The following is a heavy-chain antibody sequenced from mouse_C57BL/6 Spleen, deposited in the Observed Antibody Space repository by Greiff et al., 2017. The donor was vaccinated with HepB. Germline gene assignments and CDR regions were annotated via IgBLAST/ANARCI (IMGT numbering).Heavy chain of an antibody. CDR3: ARRYYGSSYPFAY. Sequence: QVQLKQSGAELVRPGTSVKVSCKASGYAFTNYLIEWVKQRPGQGLEWIGVINPGSGGTNYNEKFKGKATLTADKSSSTAYMQLSSLTSEDSAVYFCARRYYGSSYPFAYWGQGTLVTVSA. CDR1: GYAFTNYL. V-gene: IGHV1-54*01. CDR2: INPGSGGT. D-gene: IGHD1-1*01. J-gene: IGHJ3*01.